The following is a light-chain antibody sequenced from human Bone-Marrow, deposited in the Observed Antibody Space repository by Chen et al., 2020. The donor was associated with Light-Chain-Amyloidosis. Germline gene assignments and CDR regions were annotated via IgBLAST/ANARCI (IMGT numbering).Light chain of an antibody. V-gene: IGLV6-57*01. J-gene: IGLJ3*02. CDR1: SGSIATNY. Sequence: NFMLTQPHSVSEVPGETVITSCTSSSGSIATNYVQWYQQRPGSSPTTVIYEDDQRPSGVPDRFSGSIDRSSTSASLTISGLKTEEEADYYCQSYQGSSQGVFGGGTKLTVL. CDR3: QSYQGSSQGV. CDR2: EDD.